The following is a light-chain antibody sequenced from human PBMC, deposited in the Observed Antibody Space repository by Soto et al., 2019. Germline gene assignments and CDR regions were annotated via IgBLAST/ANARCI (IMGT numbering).Light chain of an antibody. CDR3: SSYTSSSTRV. J-gene: IGLJ3*02. CDR1: SSDVGGYTY. Sequence: QSALTQPASVSGSPGQSITISCTGTSSDVGGYTYVSWSQHHPGKAPKLMIYEVSNRPSGVSNRFSGSKSGNTASLTISGLQAEDEADYYCSSYTSSSTRVFGGGTKLTV. V-gene: IGLV2-14*01. CDR2: EVS.